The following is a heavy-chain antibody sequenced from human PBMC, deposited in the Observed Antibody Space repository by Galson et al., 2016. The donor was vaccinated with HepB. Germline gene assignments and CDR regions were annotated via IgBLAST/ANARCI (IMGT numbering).Heavy chain of an antibody. D-gene: IGHD3-3*01. Sequence: SLRLSCAVSGFTFSDHAMHWVRQAPGKGLECMALISHDGSAKFYGDSVKVRFTISRYNSKNTLELQMNSLRSEDTAMYYCAKDREWLRATSDGIDVWGQGTMVTVSS. CDR1: GFTFSDHA. CDR3: AKDREWLRATSDGIDV. J-gene: IGHJ3*01. CDR2: ISHDGSAK. V-gene: IGHV3-30*18.